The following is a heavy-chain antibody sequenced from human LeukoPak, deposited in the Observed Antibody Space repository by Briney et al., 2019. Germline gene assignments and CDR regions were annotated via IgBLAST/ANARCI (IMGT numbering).Heavy chain of an antibody. CDR3: AATMAPYYYYMDV. CDR1: GGTFSSYA. D-gene: IGHD4/OR15-4a*01. V-gene: IGHV1-69*06. J-gene: IGHJ6*03. Sequence: ASVKVSCKASGGTFSSYAISWVRQAPGQGLEWMGGIIPIFGTANYAQKFQGRVTITADKSTSTAYMELSSLRSEDTAVYYCAATMAPYYYYMDVWGKGTTVTVSS. CDR2: IIPIFGTA.